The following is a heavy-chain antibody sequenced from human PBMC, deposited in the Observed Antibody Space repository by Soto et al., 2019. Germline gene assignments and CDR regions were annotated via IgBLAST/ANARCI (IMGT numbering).Heavy chain of an antibody. CDR3: TTRMTAHFDY. CDR1: GFTFSHYT. D-gene: IGHD2-21*02. Sequence: WGSLRLSCLASGFTFSHYTLNWVRRAPGKGLEWVSTISDRPTGHTHYAESVRGRFTISRDDSRDTVFLQMDSLRAEDTAVYYCTTRMTAHFDYWGQGVLVTVSS. J-gene: IGHJ4*02. CDR2: ISDRPTGHT. V-gene: IGHV3-23*01.